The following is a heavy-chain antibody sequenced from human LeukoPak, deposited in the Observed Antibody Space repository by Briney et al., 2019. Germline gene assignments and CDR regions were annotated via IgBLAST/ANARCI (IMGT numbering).Heavy chain of an antibody. CDR2: IWYDGSNK. CDR1: GFTISSYT. Sequence: PAGGSLRLSCAASGFTISSYTMPWVRQAPGKGLEWVAVIWYDGSNKYYADSVKGRFTISRDNSKNTLYLQMNSLRAEDTAVYYCARDRGGYCSSTSCYPSYGMDVWGQGTTVTVSS. V-gene: IGHV3-33*08. J-gene: IGHJ6*02. D-gene: IGHD2-2*01. CDR3: ARDRGGYCSSTSCYPSYGMDV.